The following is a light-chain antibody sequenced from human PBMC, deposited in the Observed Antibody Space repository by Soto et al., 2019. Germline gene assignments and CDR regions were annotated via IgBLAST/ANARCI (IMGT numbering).Light chain of an antibody. CDR2: GNT. CDR1: SSNIGAGYP. V-gene: IGLV1-40*01. J-gene: IGLJ3*02. Sequence: QSVLTQPPSVSGAPGQRVTVSCIGSSSNIGAGYPVHWYQQFPGTAPKLLIYGNTNRPSGVPDRFSGSESGTSASLAITGLQAEDEADYYCQSYDSSLSGWVFGGGTQLTVL. CDR3: QSYDSSLSGWV.